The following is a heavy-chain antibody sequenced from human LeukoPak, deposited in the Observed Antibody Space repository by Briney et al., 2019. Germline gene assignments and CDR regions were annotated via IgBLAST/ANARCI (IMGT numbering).Heavy chain of an antibody. J-gene: IGHJ5*02. CDR2: IYYSGST. Sequence: PSQTLSLTCTVSGGSVSSGSYYWSWIRQPPGKGLEWIGYIYYSGSTNYNPSLKSRVTISVDTSKNQFSLKLSSVTAADTAVYYCARGAAMGPHWFDPWGQGTLVTVSS. D-gene: IGHD5-18*01. CDR3: ARGAAMGPHWFDP. CDR1: GGSVSSGSYY. V-gene: IGHV4-61*01.